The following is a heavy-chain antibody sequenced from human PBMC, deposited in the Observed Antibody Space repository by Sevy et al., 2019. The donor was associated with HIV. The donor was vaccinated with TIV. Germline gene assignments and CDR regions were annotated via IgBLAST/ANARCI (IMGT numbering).Heavy chain of an antibody. CDR1: GASITYYY. CDR2: IYSTGST. V-gene: IGHV4-59*01. Sequence: SETLSLTCTVSGASITYYYWSWIRQPPGKGLEWIGYIYSTGSTNYNPSLMSRVTMLVDTSKNQFSLKLSSVTAADTAVYYCVREGGQVDPWGQGILVTVSS. J-gene: IGHJ5*02. CDR3: VREGGQVDP.